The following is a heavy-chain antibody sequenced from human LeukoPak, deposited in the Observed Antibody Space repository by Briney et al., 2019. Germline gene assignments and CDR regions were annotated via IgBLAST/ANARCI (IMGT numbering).Heavy chain of an antibody. Sequence: GGSLRLSCAASGFTFSSYAMSWVRQAPGKGLEWVSAISGSGGSTYYADSVKGRFTISRDNSKNTLYLQMNSLRAEDTAVYYCARDGTGMTRFDYWGQGTLVTVSS. D-gene: IGHD3-10*01. V-gene: IGHV3-23*01. CDR1: GFTFSSYA. CDR2: ISGSGGST. CDR3: ARDGTGMTRFDY. J-gene: IGHJ4*02.